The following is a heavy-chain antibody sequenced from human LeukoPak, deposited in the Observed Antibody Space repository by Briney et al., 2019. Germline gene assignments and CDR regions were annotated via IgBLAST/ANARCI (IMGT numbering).Heavy chain of an antibody. Sequence: ASVKVSCKASGYTFTSYDINWVRQATGQGLEWMGWMNPNSGNTGYAQKFQGRVTMTRDMSTSTVYMELSSLRSEDTAVYYCWTTVINFDYWGQGTLVTVSS. CDR2: MNPNSGNT. D-gene: IGHD4-17*01. CDR3: WTTVINFDY. J-gene: IGHJ4*02. V-gene: IGHV1-8*02. CDR1: GYTFTSYD.